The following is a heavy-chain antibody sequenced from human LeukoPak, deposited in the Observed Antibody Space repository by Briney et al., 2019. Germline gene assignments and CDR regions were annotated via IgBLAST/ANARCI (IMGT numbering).Heavy chain of an antibody. CDR3: ARDCFGNCGSAFDI. CDR2: INHSGST. CDR1: GGSFSGYY. J-gene: IGHJ3*02. Sequence: PSETLSLTCAVYGGSFSGYYWSWIRQPPGKGLEWIGEINHSGSTNYNPSLKSRVTISVDTSKNQFSLKLSSVTAADTAVYYCARDCFGNCGSAFDIWGQGTMVTVS. D-gene: IGHD2-21*01. V-gene: IGHV4-34*01.